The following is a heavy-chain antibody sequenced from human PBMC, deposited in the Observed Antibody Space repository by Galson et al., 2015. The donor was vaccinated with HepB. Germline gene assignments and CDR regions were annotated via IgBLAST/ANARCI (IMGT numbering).Heavy chain of an antibody. D-gene: IGHD3-10*01. J-gene: IGHJ5*02. CDR2: ISAYNGNT. V-gene: IGHV1-18*04. Sequence: SVKVSCKASGYTFTSYGISWVRQAPGQGLEWMGWISAYNGNTNYAQKLQGRVTMTTDTSTSTAYMELRSLRSDDTAVYYCARGILWFGELSEGVNWFDPWGQGTLVTVSS. CDR1: GYTFTSYG. CDR3: ARGILWFGELSEGVNWFDP.